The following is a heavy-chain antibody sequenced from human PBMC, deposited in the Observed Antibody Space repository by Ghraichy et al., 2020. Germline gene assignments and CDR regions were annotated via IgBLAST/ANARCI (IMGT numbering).Heavy chain of an antibody. CDR3: ARGGFYGSGSYPAVPLY. CDR1: GFNFNNYG. Sequence: GGSLRLSCAASGFNFNNYGMHWVRQAPGKGLEWVAMIWHDGTTKYYIESVKGRFTISRDNSKNTLSLQMNSLRAEDTAVYYCARGGFYGSGSYPAVPLYWGQGTLVSVSS. V-gene: IGHV3-33*01. J-gene: IGHJ4*02. CDR2: IWHDGTTK. D-gene: IGHD3-10*01.